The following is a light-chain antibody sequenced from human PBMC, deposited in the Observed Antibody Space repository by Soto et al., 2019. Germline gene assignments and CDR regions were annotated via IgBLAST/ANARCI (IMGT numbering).Light chain of an antibody. J-gene: IGLJ2*01. CDR2: DVT. CDR1: SSDVGGYNY. CDR3: CSYAGNYVV. Sequence: QSALTQPRSVSGSPGQSVTISCTGTSSDVGGYNYVSWYQQHPDKAPKLMIYDVTMRPSGVPDRFSGSKSVNTASLTISGLQAEDEADYYCCSYAGNYVVFGGGTQLTVL. V-gene: IGLV2-11*01.